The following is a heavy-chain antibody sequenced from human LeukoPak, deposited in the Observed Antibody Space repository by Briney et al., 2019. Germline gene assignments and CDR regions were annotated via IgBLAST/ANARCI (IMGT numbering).Heavy chain of an antibody. V-gene: IGHV7-4-1*02. CDR2: INTNTGNP. CDR1: GYTFTSYA. D-gene: IGHD5-18*01. Sequence: ASVNVSCKASGYTFTSYAMNWVRQAPGQGLEWMGWINTNTGNPTYAQGFTGRFVFSLDTSVSTAYLQISSLKAEDTAVYYCARDRPEKYSYAIFDCWGQGTLVTVSS. CDR3: ARDRPEKYSYAIFDC. J-gene: IGHJ4*02.